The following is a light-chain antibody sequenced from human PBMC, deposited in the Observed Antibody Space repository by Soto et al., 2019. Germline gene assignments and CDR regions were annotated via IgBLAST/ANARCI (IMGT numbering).Light chain of an antibody. CDR2: DAS. CDR3: QQRSDWPST. CDR1: QSVGSY. J-gene: IGKJ4*01. V-gene: IGKV3-11*01. Sequence: EIVLTQSPATLSLSPGDRATLSCRASQSVGSYLGWYQQRPGQAPRLLIYDASNRATGITARFSGSGSETDFTHTISSLEPEDFAVYYCQQRSDWPSTFGGGTKVEIK.